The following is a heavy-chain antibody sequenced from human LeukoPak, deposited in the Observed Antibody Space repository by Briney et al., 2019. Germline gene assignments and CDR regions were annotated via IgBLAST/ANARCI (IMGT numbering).Heavy chain of an antibody. D-gene: IGHD3-10*01. CDR1: GGSISSSSYY. Sequence: PSETLSLTCTVSGGSISSSSYYWGWIRQPPGKGLEWIGYIYYSGSTNYNPSLKSRVTISVDTSKNQFSLKLSSVTAADTAVYYCARALFGRFDYWGQGTLVTVSS. CDR2: IYYSGST. CDR3: ARALFGRFDY. J-gene: IGHJ4*02. V-gene: IGHV4-61*05.